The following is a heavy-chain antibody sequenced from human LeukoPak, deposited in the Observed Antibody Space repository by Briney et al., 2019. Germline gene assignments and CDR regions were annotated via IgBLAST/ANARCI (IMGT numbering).Heavy chain of an antibody. V-gene: IGHV6-1*01. CDR2: TYYRSRWFN. J-gene: IGHJ4*02. CDR1: RDSVSSNSAA. D-gene: IGHD1-26*01. CDR3: ARATVGANDY. Sequence: SQTLSLTCAISRDSVSSNSAAWNWIRQSPSRGLEWLGRTYYRSRWFNDYAMSVKSRIIINADTSKNQFSLQMNSVTPDDTAVYYCARATVGANDYWGQGVLVTVSS.